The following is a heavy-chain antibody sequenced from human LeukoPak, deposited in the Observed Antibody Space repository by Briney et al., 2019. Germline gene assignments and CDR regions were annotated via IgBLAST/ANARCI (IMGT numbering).Heavy chain of an antibody. V-gene: IGHV1-2*06. CDR3: ARDVSSTPNWEFDY. D-gene: IGHD1-26*01. Sequence: ASVKVSCKTSGYTFADYFIHWVRQAPGQGLEYMGRINANSGGTEYQQKFQGRVTMARDMSISTAYVEINWLISDDTAIYYCARDVSSTPNWEFDYWGQGTTVTVSS. CDR1: GYTFADYF. CDR2: INANSGGT. J-gene: IGHJ4*02.